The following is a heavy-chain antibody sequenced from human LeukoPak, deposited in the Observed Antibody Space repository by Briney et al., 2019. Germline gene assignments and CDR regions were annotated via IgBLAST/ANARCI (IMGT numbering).Heavy chain of an antibody. CDR1: GGSISSSSYY. CDR2: IYYSGST. CDR3: TKATKWLAFDD. V-gene: IGHV4-39*01. J-gene: IGHJ4*02. Sequence: PSETLSLTCTVSGGSISSSSYYWGWIRQPPGKGLEWIGSIYYSGSTYYNPSLKSRVTISVDTSKNQFSLKLSSVTAADTAVYYCTKATKWLAFDDWGRGTLVTVSS. D-gene: IGHD6-19*01.